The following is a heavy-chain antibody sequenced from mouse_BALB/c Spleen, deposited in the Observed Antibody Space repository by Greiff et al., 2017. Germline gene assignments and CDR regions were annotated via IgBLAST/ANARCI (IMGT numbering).Heavy chain of an antibody. J-gene: IGHJ4*01. CDR1: GFNIKDTY. CDR3: APYGNYVGYYAMDY. Sequence: EVQLVESGAELVKPGASVKLSCTASGFNIKDTYMHWVKQRPEQGLEWIGRIDPANGNTKYDPKFQGKATITADTSSNTAYLQLSSLTSEDTAVYYCAPYGNYVGYYAMDYWGQGTSVTVSS. V-gene: IGHV14-3*02. D-gene: IGHD2-1*01. CDR2: IDPANGNT.